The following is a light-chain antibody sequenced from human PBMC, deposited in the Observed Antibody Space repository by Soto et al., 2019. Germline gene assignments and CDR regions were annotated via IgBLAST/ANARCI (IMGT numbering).Light chain of an antibody. Sequence: EVVLTQSPGTLSLSPGGRATLSCRASQSVSSSLLAWYQQKPGQAPRLLIFGASSRATGTPDRFSGSGSGTDFTLTISRLEPEDSAVYHCQQYGCSPPTFGQGTKVEIK. CDR1: QSVSSSL. CDR2: GAS. V-gene: IGKV3-20*01. CDR3: QQYGCSPPT. J-gene: IGKJ1*01.